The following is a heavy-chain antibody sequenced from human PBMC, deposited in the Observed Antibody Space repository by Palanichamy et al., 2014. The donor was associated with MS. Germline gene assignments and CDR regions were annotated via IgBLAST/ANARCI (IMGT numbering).Heavy chain of an antibody. CDR3: AKRGSKGFDV. CDR1: GYTFNGYY. D-gene: IGHD5-12*01. CDR2: IKPNSGDT. V-gene: IGHV1-2*02. Sequence: QEQLAQSGAEVKKPGASVKVSCKASGYTFNGYYIHWVRQAPGQGLEWMGWIKPNSGDTNYAQKFLDRVTMTRDTSISTAYMELSRLRSDDTAVYYCAKRGSKGFDVWGQGTTVNVSS. J-gene: IGHJ6*02.